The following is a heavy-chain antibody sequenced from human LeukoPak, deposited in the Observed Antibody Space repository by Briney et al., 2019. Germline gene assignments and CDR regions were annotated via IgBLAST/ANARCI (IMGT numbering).Heavy chain of an antibody. D-gene: IGHD6-19*01. J-gene: IGHJ3*02. V-gene: IGHV5-51*01. CDR1: GYSFTSYW. Sequence: GESPKISCKGSGYSFTSYWIGWVRQMPGKGLEWMGIIYPGDSDTRYSPSFQGQVTISADKSISTAYLQWSSLKASDTAMYYCARRGIAVFDAFDIWGQGTMVTVSS. CDR2: IYPGDSDT. CDR3: ARRGIAVFDAFDI.